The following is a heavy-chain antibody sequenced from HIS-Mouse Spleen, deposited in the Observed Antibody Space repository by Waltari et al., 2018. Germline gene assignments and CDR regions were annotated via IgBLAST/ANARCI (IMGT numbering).Heavy chain of an antibody. Sequence: QVQLVESGGGVVQPGRSLRLSFAASGFTLSSYGMHWVRQAPGKGLEWVAVISYDGSNKYYADSVKGRFTISRDNSKNTLYLQMNSLRAEDTAVYYCEGVYGSGSYYFDYWGQGTLVTVSS. CDR3: EGVYGSGSYYFDY. CDR1: GFTLSSYG. J-gene: IGHJ4*02. D-gene: IGHD3-10*01. CDR2: ISYDGSNK. V-gene: IGHV3-30*03.